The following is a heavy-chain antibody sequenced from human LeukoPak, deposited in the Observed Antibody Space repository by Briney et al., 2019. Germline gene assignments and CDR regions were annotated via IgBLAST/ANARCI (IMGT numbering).Heavy chain of an antibody. Sequence: GGSLRLSCAASGFTFSSDSLNWVRQAPGKGLEWVSCITSNIYTYYADSVRGRFTISRDNSQNSVYLVMNSLRAEDTAVYYCARERDTSMFALDSWGQGTLVTVSS. CDR1: GFTFSSDS. CDR2: ITSNIYT. J-gene: IGHJ4*02. V-gene: IGHV3-21*06. CDR3: ARERDTSMFALDS. D-gene: IGHD5-18*01.